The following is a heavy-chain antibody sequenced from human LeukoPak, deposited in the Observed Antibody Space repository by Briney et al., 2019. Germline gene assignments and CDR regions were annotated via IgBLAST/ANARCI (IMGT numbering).Heavy chain of an antibody. V-gene: IGHV1-69*06. CDR1: GGTFSSYA. CDR3: ACLGRYFDWLLDY. CDR2: IIPMFGST. J-gene: IGHJ4*02. D-gene: IGHD3-9*01. Sequence: ASVKVSCKASGGTFSSYAINWVRQAPGQGLEWIGGIIPMFGSTNYAQKFQGRVTITADKSASTAYMELSSLRSEDTAVYYCACLGRYFDWLLDYWGQGTLVTVSS.